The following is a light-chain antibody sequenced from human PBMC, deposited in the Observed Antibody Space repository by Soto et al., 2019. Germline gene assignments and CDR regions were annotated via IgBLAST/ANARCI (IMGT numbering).Light chain of an antibody. V-gene: IGKV3-15*01. J-gene: IGKJ1*01. CDR3: QQYNNWPRT. CDR2: GAS. Sequence: EIVLKQSPATLSLSPGERATLSCRASQSVSSNLAWNQQKPGQAPRLLIYGASTRATGIPARFSGSGSGTAFTLTISSLQSEDFAVYYCQQYNNWPRTFGQGTKVEIK. CDR1: QSVSSN.